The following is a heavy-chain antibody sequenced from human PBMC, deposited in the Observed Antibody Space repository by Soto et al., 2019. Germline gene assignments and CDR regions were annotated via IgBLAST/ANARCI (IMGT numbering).Heavy chain of an antibody. CDR3: ARGYGSGRHYFDY. Sequence: GGSLRLSCAASGFTFSSYAMHWVRQAPGKGLEWVAFISYDGSNKYYADSVKGRFTISRDNSKNTLYLQMNSLRAEDTAVYYCARGYGSGRHYFDYWGQGTLVTVSS. V-gene: IGHV3-30-3*01. CDR1: GFTFSSYA. D-gene: IGHD3-10*01. J-gene: IGHJ4*02. CDR2: ISYDGSNK.